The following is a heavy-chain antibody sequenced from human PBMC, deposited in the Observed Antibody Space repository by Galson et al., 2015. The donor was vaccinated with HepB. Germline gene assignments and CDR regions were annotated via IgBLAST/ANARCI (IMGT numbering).Heavy chain of an antibody. CDR3: ARLSYNYALRNKYFDY. Sequence: KVSCKGSGYSFSNYWIAWVRQMPGKGLEWMGIIYPADSDTRYSPSFQGHVTISADKSTSTAYLQWNSLKASDTAMYYCARLSYNYALRNKYFDYWGQGTLVTVSS. CDR1: GYSFSNYW. CDR2: IYPADSDT. D-gene: IGHD5-18*01. V-gene: IGHV5-51*01. J-gene: IGHJ4*02.